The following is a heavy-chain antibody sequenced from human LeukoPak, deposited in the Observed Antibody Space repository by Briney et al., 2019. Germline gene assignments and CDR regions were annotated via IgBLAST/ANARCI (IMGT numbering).Heavy chain of an antibody. CDR3: ALIFGGNYSYYYYLDV. CDR1: GGTFSSYA. CDR2: IIPIFGTA. V-gene: IGHV1-69*13. Sequence: SVKVSCKASGGTFSSYALSWVRQAPGQGLEWMGGIIPIFGTANYAQKFQGRVTITADESTSTAYMELSSLRSEDTAVYYCALIFGGNYSYYYYLDVWGKGTTVTVSS. J-gene: IGHJ6*03. D-gene: IGHD2-15*01.